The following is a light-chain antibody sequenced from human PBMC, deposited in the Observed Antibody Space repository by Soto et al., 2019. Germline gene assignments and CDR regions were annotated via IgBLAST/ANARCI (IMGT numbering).Light chain of an antibody. CDR3: QLSYINYGT. J-gene: IGKJ1*01. Sequence: DIQMYLSPSSLSASVEDRVTITCRARQIMNSYLNWYQQKPGKAPKLLIYAASSLLSGVPSRFSGSGSGTDFTLTISCLQPEDFTTYYCQLSYINYGTFGQGSKVDI. CDR1: QIMNSY. V-gene: IGKV1-39*01. CDR2: AAS.